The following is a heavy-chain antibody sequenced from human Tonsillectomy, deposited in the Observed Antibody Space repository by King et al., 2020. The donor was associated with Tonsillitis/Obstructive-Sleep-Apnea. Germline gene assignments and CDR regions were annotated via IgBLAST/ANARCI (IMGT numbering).Heavy chain of an antibody. J-gene: IGHJ4*02. CDR3: ARAAGTGYYFDY. D-gene: IGHD1-1*01. CDR2: IWYDGSNK. V-gene: IGHV3-33*01. Sequence: VQLVESGGGVVQPGRSLRLSCAASGFTFSSYGMHWVRQAPGKGLEWVAVIWYDGSNKYYADSVKGRFTISRDNSKNTLYLQMNSLRAEDTAVYYCARAAGTGYYFDYWGQGTLVTVSS. CDR1: GFTFSSYG.